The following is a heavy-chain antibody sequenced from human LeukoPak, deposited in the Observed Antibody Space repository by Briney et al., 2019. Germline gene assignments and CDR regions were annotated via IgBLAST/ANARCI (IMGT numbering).Heavy chain of an antibody. CDR1: GYTFTSYD. J-gene: IGHJ4*02. Sequence: ASVKVSCKASGYTFTSYDINWVRQATGRGLEWMGWMNPNSGSTGYAQKFQGRVTMTRNTSVSTAYMELSSLRSEDTAVYYCAREDSGSWYSVDYWGQGTLVTVSS. CDR3: AREDSGSWYSVDY. D-gene: IGHD6-13*01. V-gene: IGHV1-8*01. CDR2: MNPNSGST.